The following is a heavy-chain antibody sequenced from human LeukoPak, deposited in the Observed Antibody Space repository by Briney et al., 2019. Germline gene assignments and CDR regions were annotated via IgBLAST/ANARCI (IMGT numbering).Heavy chain of an antibody. Sequence: SETLSLTCTVSGYSISSGYYWGWIRQPPGKGLEWIGSIYHSGSTYYKPSLKSRVTISVDTSKNQFSLKLSSVTAADTAVYYCARAKSGRASSSWYDRTGWFDPWGQGTLVTVSS. CDR3: ARAKSGRASSSWYDRTGWFDP. J-gene: IGHJ5*02. CDR2: IYHSGST. CDR1: GYSISSGYY. V-gene: IGHV4-38-2*02. D-gene: IGHD6-13*01.